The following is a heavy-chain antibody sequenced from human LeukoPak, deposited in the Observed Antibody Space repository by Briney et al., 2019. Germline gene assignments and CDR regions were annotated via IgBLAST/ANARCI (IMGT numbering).Heavy chain of an antibody. J-gene: IGHJ4*02. CDR2: INPNSGGT. D-gene: IGHD6-13*01. CDR1: GYTFTGYY. Sequence: ASVKVSCKASGYTFTGYYMHWVRQAPGQGLEWMGWINPNSGGTNYAPKIQGRVTMTRDTTISTAYMELSRLRSDDTAVYYWARDQRGVHRTGKAAAGTIGYWGQGTLVTVSS. CDR3: ARDQRGVHRTGKAAAGTIGY. V-gene: IGHV1-2*02.